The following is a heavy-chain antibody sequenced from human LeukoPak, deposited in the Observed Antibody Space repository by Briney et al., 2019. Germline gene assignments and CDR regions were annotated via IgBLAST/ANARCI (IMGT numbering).Heavy chain of an antibody. D-gene: IGHD5-24*01. CDR3: GKDGDGYNYPRY. Sequence: ASVKVSCKGSGYTFTSYGISWVRQAPRQGLEWMGWISAYNGNTNYAQNLQGRVTMTTDTSTSRAYMELRSVRSDDTAVYNCGKDGDGYNYPRYWGQGTLLTVSS. CDR2: ISAYNGNT. V-gene: IGHV1-18*01. J-gene: IGHJ4*02. CDR1: GYTFTSYG.